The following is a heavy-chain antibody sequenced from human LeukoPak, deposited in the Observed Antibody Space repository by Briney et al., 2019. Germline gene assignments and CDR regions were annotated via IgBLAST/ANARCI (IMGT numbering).Heavy chain of an antibody. J-gene: IGHJ4*02. V-gene: IGHV1-2*02. CDR1: GYTFTGYY. CDR3: ARGMDIVVVPAADSSGFDY. Sequence: ASVKVSCKASGYTFTGYYMHWVRQAPGQGLEWMGWINPNNGGTNYAQNFQGRVTMTRDTSISSAYMELSRLRSDDTAVYYRARGMDIVVVPAADSSGFDYWGQGTLVTVSS. CDR2: INPNNGGT. D-gene: IGHD2-2*03.